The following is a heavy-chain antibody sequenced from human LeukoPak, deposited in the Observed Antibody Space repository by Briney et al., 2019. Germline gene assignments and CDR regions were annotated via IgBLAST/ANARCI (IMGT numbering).Heavy chain of an antibody. CDR2: IYYSGST. J-gene: IGHJ3*02. Sequence: PSETLSLTCTVSGGSISSSSYYWGWIRQPPGKGLEWIGSIYYSGSTYYNPSLKSRVTISVDTSKNQFSLKLSSVTAADTAVYYCARQTGSIGDAFDIWGQGTMVTVSS. D-gene: IGHD3-10*01. CDR1: GGSISSSSYY. CDR3: ARQTGSIGDAFDI. V-gene: IGHV4-39*01.